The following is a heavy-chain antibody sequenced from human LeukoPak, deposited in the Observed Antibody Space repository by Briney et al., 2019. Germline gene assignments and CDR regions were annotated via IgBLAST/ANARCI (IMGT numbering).Heavy chain of an antibody. CDR1: GVSFSGYY. Sequence: SETLSLTCAVYGVSFSGYYWSWIRQPPGKGLEWIGEINHSESTNYNPSLKSRVTISIDTSKNQFSLKLSSVTAADTAVYYCASCEAPITPPPYGFDVWGQGTEVTVSS. CDR2: INHSEST. J-gene: IGHJ6*02. CDR3: ASCEAPITPPPYGFDV. V-gene: IGHV4-34*01. D-gene: IGHD5-12*01.